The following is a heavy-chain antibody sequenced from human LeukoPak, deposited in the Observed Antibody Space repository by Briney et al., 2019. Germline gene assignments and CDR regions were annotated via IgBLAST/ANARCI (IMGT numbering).Heavy chain of an antibody. J-gene: IGHJ6*03. Sequence: ASVKVSCKASGYTFTSYDINWVRQATGQGLEWMGWMNPNSGNTGYAQKFQGRVTMTRNTSISTAYMELSSLRSEDTAVYYCARGLSTRTRNYYMDVWGKGTTVTISS. CDR2: MNPNSGNT. CDR1: GYTFTSYD. V-gene: IGHV1-8*01. CDR3: ARGLSTRTRNYYMDV. D-gene: IGHD1-14*01.